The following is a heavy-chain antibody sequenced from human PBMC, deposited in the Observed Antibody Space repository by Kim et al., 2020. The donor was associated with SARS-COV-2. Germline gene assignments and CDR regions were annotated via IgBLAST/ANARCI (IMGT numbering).Heavy chain of an antibody. J-gene: IGHJ5*02. V-gene: IGHV1-2*06. CDR1: GYTFTGYY. D-gene: IGHD3-22*01. Sequence: ASVKVSCKASGYTFTGYYMHWVRQAPGQGLEWMGRINPNSGGTNYAQKFQGRVTMTRDMSISTAYMELSRLRSDDSAVYYCARGAYYDPSGDFDPWGQGTLVTVSS. CDR3: ARGAYYDPSGDFDP. CDR2: INPNSGGT.